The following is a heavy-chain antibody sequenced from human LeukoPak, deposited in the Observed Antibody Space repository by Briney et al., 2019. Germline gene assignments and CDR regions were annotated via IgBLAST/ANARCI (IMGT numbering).Heavy chain of an antibody. CDR3: ARSHGDFDAFDI. CDR1: GGTFSSYA. J-gene: IGHJ3*02. D-gene: IGHD4-17*01. V-gene: IGHV1-69*04. Sequence: SVKVSCKASGGTFSSYAISWVRQAPGQGLEWMRRIIPILGIANYAQKFQGRVTITADKSTSTAYMELSSLRSEDTAVYYCARSHGDFDAFDIWGQGTMVTVSS. CDR2: IIPILGIA.